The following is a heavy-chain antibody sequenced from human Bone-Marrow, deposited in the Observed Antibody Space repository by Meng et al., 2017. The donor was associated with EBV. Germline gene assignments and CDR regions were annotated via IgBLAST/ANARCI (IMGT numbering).Heavy chain of an antibody. CDR3: ARDLSGRFDP. Sequence: QRRLVARGGGRVPPGMSRRLSCAASGFTFRGYGMFWVRQAPGKGPEWVGIIPSDGNIYYADSVKGRFTISRDNSKNTLYLQMNSLRGEDTAVYYCARDLSGRFDPWGQGTLVTAPQ. CDR2: IPSDGNI. J-gene: IGHJ5*02. V-gene: IGHV3-30*03. CDR1: GFTFRGYG. D-gene: IGHD1-14*01.